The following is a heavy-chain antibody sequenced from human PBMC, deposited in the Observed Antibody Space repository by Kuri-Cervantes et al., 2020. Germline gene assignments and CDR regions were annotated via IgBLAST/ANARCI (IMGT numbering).Heavy chain of an antibody. Sequence: ASVKVSCKASGGTFSSYAISWVRQAPGQGLEWMGWISAYNGNTNYAQKLQGRVTMTTDTSTSTAYMELRSLRSDDTAVYYCARGGVVGPYYYYYYMDVWGKGTTVTVSS. J-gene: IGHJ6*03. CDR3: ARGGVVGPYYYYYYMDV. V-gene: IGHV1-18*01. D-gene: IGHD3-3*01. CDR2: ISAYNGNT. CDR1: GGTFSSYA.